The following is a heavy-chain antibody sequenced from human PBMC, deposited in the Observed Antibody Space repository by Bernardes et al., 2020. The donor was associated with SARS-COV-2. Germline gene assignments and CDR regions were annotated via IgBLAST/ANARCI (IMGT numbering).Heavy chain of an antibody. V-gene: IGHV5-51*01. Sequence: GESLKISCKGSGYSFPTNWIAWVRQMPGKGLEWMGIIYPDDSDTRYSPAFQGRVTISADKSTSATFLHWSNLEASDTATYFCARTNYDFWSDYYPGMDVWGQGTTVTVSS. CDR3: ARTNYDFWSDYYPGMDV. CDR2: IYPDDSDT. D-gene: IGHD3-3*01. CDR1: GYSFPTNW. J-gene: IGHJ6*02.